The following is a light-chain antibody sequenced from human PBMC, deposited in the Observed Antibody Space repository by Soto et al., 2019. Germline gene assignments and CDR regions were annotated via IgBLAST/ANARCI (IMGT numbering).Light chain of an antibody. Sequence: DIPMTQSPSTLSASVGDRVTITCRTRKSVSSWLAWYQQKPGKAPKLLIQKASTLESGAPSRFSGSGSGTEFPLTSSSMQPDDFATYYCQKYNSYPNTFGHGTQREIK. J-gene: IGKJ2*01. CDR2: KAS. CDR3: QKYNSYPNT. CDR1: KSVSSW. V-gene: IGKV1-5*03.